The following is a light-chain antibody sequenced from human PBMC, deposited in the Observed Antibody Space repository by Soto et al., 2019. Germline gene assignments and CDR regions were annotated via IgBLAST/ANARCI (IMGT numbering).Light chain of an antibody. Sequence: EIVLTQSPATLSLSPGERATLSCRASQIVSDNYLAWYQQKPGQAPRLLIYGASTRATGIPARFSGSGSGTEFTLTISSLQSEDFAVYYCQQYNNWPRTFGQGTKVDIK. CDR3: QQYNNWPRT. CDR2: GAS. J-gene: IGKJ1*01. CDR1: QIVSDN. V-gene: IGKV3-15*01.